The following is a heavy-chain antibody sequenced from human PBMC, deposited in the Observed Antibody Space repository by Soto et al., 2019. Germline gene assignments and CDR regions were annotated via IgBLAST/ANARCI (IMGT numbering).Heavy chain of an antibody. CDR2: ISGSGGST. Sequence: GSLRLSCAASGFTFSSYAMSWVRQAPGKGLEWVSDISGSGGSTYYADSVKGRFTISRDNSKNTLYLQMNSLRAEDTAVYYCAKYPGIAAAGGQGHDYWGQGTLVTVYS. D-gene: IGHD6-13*01. CDR3: AKYPGIAAAGGQGHDY. V-gene: IGHV3-23*01. CDR1: GFTFSSYA. J-gene: IGHJ4*02.